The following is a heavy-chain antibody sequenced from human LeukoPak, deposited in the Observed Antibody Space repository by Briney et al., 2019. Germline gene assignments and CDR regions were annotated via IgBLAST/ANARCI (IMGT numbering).Heavy chain of an antibody. V-gene: IGHV3-15*01. Sequence: GGSLRLSCAASGFTFSSYSMNWVRQAPGKGLEWVGHIKTKTDGGTTDYAAPVKGRFTISRDDSKNTLCLQMNSLKTEDTAVYYCTTGTWIQLWLADWWGQGTLVTVSS. CDR1: GFTFSSYS. CDR2: IKTKTDGGTT. J-gene: IGHJ4*02. D-gene: IGHD5-18*01. CDR3: TTGTWIQLWLADW.